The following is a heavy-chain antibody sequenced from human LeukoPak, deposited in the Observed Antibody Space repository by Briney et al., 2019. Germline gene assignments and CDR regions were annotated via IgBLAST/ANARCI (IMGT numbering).Heavy chain of an antibody. CDR3: ARGALYYDILTGYTYYYYYGMDV. J-gene: IGHJ6*02. CDR1: GYTFTSYD. CDR2: MNPNSGNT. D-gene: IGHD3-9*01. V-gene: IGHV1-8*01. Sequence: ASVKVSCKASGYTFTSYDINWVRQATGQGLEWMGWMNPNSGNTGYAQKFQGRVTMTRNTSISTAYMELSCLRSEDTAVYYCARGALYYDILTGYTYYYYYGMDVWGQGTTVTVSS.